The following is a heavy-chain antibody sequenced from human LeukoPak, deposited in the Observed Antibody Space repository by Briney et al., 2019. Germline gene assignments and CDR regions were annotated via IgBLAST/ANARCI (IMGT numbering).Heavy chain of an antibody. J-gene: IGHJ4*02. Sequence: GGSLRLSCAASGFTFSSYWMHWVRQAPGKGLVXXXRINSDGSSTSYADSVEGRFTISRDNAKNTLYLQMNSLRAEDTAVYYCATWIQLWSDFDYWGQGTLVTVSS. CDR2: INSDGSST. V-gene: IGHV3-74*01. CDR3: ATWIQLWSDFDY. CDR1: GFTFSSYW. D-gene: IGHD5-18*01.